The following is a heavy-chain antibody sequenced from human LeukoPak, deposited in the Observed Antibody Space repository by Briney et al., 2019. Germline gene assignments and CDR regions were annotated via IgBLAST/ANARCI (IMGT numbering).Heavy chain of an antibody. J-gene: IGHJ4*02. V-gene: IGHV3-23*01. CDR3: AKDADSSSWYVRFDY. CDR1: GFTFSSYA. D-gene: IGHD6-13*01. CDR2: ISGSGDTT. Sequence: GGSLRLSCAASGFTFSSYAMSWVRQAPGKGLEWVSAISGSGDTTYYADSVKGRFTISRDNSKNTLDLQMNSLRAEDTAVYYCAKDADSSSWYVRFDYWGQGTLVTVSS.